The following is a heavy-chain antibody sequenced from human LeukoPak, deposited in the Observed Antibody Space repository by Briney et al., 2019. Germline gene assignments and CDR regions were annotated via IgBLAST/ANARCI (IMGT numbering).Heavy chain of an antibody. CDR3: AKDGGYDYSLDAFDI. CDR2: ITGSDGST. D-gene: IGHD5-12*01. J-gene: IGHJ3*02. CDR1: GFTFRSYA. Sequence: GGSLRLSCAASGFTFRSYAMSWVRQAPGKGLEWVSAITGSDGSTYYADSVKGRFIVSRDSSKNTLYLQMNSLRAEDTAVYYCAKDGGYDYSLDAFDIWGQGTMVTVSS. V-gene: IGHV3-23*01.